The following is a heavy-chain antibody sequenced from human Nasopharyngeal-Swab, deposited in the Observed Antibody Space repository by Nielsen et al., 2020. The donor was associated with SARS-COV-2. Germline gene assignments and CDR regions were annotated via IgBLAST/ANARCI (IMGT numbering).Heavy chain of an antibody. D-gene: IGHD1-26*01. V-gene: IGHV4-59*01. Sequence: GSLRLSCTVSGGSISSYYWSWIRQPPGKGLEWIGYIYYSGSTNYNPSLKSRVTISIDTSKNQFSLQLSSVTAADTAVYYCARDRRYSGSSGSFDIWGQGTMVTVSS. J-gene: IGHJ3*02. CDR3: ARDRRYSGSSGSFDI. CDR2: IYYSGST. CDR1: GGSISSYY.